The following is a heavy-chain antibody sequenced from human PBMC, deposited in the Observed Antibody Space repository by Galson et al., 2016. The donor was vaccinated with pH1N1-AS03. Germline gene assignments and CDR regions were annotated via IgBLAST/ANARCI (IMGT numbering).Heavy chain of an antibody. V-gene: IGHV2-5*02. D-gene: IGHD3-16*01. CDR3: ALPNSWGNAFEI. CDR1: GVSVPLSGLA. J-gene: IGHJ3*02. Sequence: PALVKPTQTLTLTCSLSGVSVPLSGLAVGWFRLPPGKALEWLALIYWDDAKRFSPSLRNRLTITKDTSRNQAVLTVTNVDPLDTATYFCALPNSWGNAFEIWGPGTMVTVAS. CDR2: IYWDDAK.